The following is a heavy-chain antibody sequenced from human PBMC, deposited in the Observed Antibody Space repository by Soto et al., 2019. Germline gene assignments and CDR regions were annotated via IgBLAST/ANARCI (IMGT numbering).Heavy chain of an antibody. Sequence: EVPLVASGGTLVQPGGSMRLSCSASGFTFNSYAMHWVRQAPGKGMEFVSAISSYGAGTYDADSVKGRFAISSDNSKNTLYRLIGSMRAEDTALYYCGKEGYGRSDCYWQFDYWGQGARVTVSS. CDR2: ISSYGAGT. V-gene: IGHV3-64D*06. CDR1: GFTFNSYA. J-gene: IGHJ4*02. CDR3: GKEGYGRSDCYWQFDY. D-gene: IGHD6-19*01.